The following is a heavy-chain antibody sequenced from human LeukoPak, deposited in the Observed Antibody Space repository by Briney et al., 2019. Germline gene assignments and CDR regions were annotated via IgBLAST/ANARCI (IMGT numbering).Heavy chain of an antibody. J-gene: IGHJ5*02. CDR3: AGDYGDLLTAIRFDT. CDR1: GGSISSGDYY. V-gene: IGHV4-30-4*01. D-gene: IGHD4-17*01. CDR2: IYYSGST. Sequence: SQTLSLTCTVSGGSISSGDYYWSWIRQPPGKGLEWIGHIYYSGSTYYNPSLKSRVTISIQTSKNQFSLKLTSVTAADTAVYYCAGDYGDLLTAIRFDTSGQGTLVTVSS.